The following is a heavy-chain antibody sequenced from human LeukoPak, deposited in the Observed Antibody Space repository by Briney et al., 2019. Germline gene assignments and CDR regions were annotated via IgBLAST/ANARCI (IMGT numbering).Heavy chain of an antibody. V-gene: IGHV4-30-2*01. CDR3: ARGVSGGVFDY. CDR1: GGSICSGGYS. Sequence: SETLSLTCAVSGGSICSGGYSWSWIRQPPGKGLEWIGYIYHSGSTYYNPSLKSRVTISVDRSKNQFSLKLSSVTAADTAVYYCARGVSGGVFDYWGQGTLVTVSS. D-gene: IGHD3-3*01. CDR2: IYHSGST. J-gene: IGHJ4*02.